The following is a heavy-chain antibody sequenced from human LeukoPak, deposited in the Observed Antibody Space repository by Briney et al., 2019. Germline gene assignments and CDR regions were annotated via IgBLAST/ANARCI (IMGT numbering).Heavy chain of an antibody. V-gene: IGHV3-21*01. J-gene: IGHJ4*02. CDR2: ISSSSSYI. CDR1: GFTFSSYS. Sequence: GGSLRLSCAASGFTFSSYSMNWVRQAPGKGLEWVSSISSSSSYIYYADSVKGRFTISRDNAKNSLYLQMNSLRAEDTAVYYCARIGYCSGGSCYSSLDYWGQGTLVTVSS. CDR3: ARIGYCSGGSCYSSLDY. D-gene: IGHD2-15*01.